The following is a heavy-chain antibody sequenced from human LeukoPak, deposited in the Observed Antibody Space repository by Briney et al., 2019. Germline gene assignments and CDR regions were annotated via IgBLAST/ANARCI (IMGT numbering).Heavy chain of an antibody. CDR1: GFTFSSYD. Sequence: PGGSLRLSCAASGFTFSSYDMHWVRQATGKGLEWVSAIGTAGDTYYPGSVKGRFTISRENAKNSLYLQMNSPRAGDTAVYYCARGNSKEMYFDYWGQGTLVTVSS. CDR3: ARGNSKEMYFDY. CDR2: IGTAGDT. J-gene: IGHJ4*02. V-gene: IGHV3-13*01. D-gene: IGHD4-23*01.